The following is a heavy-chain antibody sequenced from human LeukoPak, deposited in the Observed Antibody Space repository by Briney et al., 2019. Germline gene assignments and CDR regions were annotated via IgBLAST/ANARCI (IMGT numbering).Heavy chain of an antibody. CDR3: AIFQGTYGDNDNDY. Sequence: ASVKVSCKASGGTFRSYAINWVRLAPGKGLELMGGIIPMVNTPKYAQKFQGRVTITADESTSTGYMEVSSLRSEDTAVYYCAIFQGTYGDNDNDYWGQGTLVTVSS. D-gene: IGHD4-17*01. J-gene: IGHJ4*02. CDR1: GGTFRSYA. V-gene: IGHV1-69*13. CDR2: IIPMVNTP.